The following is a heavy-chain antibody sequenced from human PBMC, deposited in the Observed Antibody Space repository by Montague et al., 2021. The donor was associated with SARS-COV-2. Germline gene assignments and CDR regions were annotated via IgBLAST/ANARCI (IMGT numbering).Heavy chain of an antibody. CDR1: GGSLSSSSYY. J-gene: IGHJ4*02. Sequence: SETLSLTCTVSGGSLSSSSYYWGWIRRPPGKGLEWVGSFFYSGSTYYNPSPKSRVTISVDTSKNQFSLKLSSVTAADTAVYYCARPQQQLAFDYWGQGTLVTVSS. CDR2: FFYSGST. CDR3: ARPQQQLAFDY. V-gene: IGHV4-39*01. D-gene: IGHD6-13*01.